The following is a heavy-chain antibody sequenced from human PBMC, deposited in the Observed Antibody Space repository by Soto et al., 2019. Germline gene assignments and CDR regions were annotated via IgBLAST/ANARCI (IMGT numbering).Heavy chain of an antibody. V-gene: IGHV1-69*13. J-gene: IGHJ6*02. D-gene: IGHD5-18*01. CDR1: GGTFSSYA. Sequence: AAVKVSCKASGGTFSSYAISWVRQAPGQGLEWMGGIIPIFGTANYAQKFQGRVTITADESTSTAYMELSSLRSEDTAVYYCASPSTAHCAMDCWGQGTTVTV. CDR3: ASPSTAHCAMDC. CDR2: IIPIFGTA.